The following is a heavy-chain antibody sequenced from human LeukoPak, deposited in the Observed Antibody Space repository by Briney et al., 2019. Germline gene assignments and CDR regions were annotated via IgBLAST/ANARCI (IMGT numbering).Heavy chain of an antibody. Sequence: GGSLRLSCAASGFTFSNYWMSWVRQAPGKGLEWVANIKEDGSTKYYVDSVKGRFTISRANAKNSVYLQISSLRVEDTAVYYCARIGYSSPSYDYWGQGTLVTVSS. D-gene: IGHD6-6*01. J-gene: IGHJ4*02. CDR3: ARIGYSSPSYDY. CDR2: IKEDGSTK. V-gene: IGHV3-7*01. CDR1: GFTFSNYW.